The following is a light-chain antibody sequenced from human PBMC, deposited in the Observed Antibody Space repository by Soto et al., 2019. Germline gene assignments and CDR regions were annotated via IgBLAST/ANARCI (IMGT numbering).Light chain of an antibody. V-gene: IGKV3-11*01. CDR3: QQRRSWPPTIT. CDR2: DAS. Sequence: VLTQSPATLSLSPVAIATLSCSSSQSGSTYLAWYQQRPGQAPRLLIYDASYRATDIPPRFSGSGSGTDFTLTISRLEPEDFAVYYCQQRRSWPPTITCGQGKRREIK. CDR1: QSGSTY. J-gene: IGKJ5*01.